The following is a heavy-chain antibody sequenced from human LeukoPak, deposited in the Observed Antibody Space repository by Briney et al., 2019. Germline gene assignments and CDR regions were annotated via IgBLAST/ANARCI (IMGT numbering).Heavy chain of an antibody. D-gene: IGHD2-2*01. CDR1: GLTFSTYS. CDR3: ARGTRVCSATSCYPFDP. J-gene: IGHJ5*02. V-gene: IGHV3-21*01. Sequence: GGSLRLSCAASGLTFSTYSRKWVGQAAGKGVEGVSSISSSSSYIYYADSVKGRFIISRDNAKNSLYLQMNSLRAEDTAVYYCARGTRVCSATSCYPFDPWGQGTLVTVSS. CDR2: ISSSSSYI.